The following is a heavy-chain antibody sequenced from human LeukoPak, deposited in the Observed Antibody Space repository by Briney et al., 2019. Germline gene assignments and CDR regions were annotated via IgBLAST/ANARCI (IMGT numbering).Heavy chain of an antibody. J-gene: IGHJ4*02. CDR2: ISAYSGNS. Sequence: ASVKVSCKAPGYTFSTHAISWVRQAPGQGLEWMGLISAYSGNSKSSQKLQGRITMSLDTSTATGYMELRTLTVDDTGVYYCAKGSYDLDRWGQGTLITVSS. D-gene: IGHD3-3*01. CDR3: AKGSYDLDR. CDR1: GYTFSTHA. V-gene: IGHV1-18*04.